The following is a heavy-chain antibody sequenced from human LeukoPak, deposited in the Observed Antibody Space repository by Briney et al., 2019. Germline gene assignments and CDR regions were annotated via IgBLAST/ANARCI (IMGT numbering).Heavy chain of an antibody. Sequence: GGSLRLSCAASGFTFSSYWMSWVRQAPGKGLEWVAFIRYDGSNKYYADSVKGRFTISRDNSKNTLYLQMNSLRAEDTAVYYCAKGPYYYDSSGVDYWGQGTLVTVSS. J-gene: IGHJ4*02. CDR1: GFTFSSYW. CDR3: AKGPYYYDSSGVDY. V-gene: IGHV3-30*02. CDR2: IRYDGSNK. D-gene: IGHD3-22*01.